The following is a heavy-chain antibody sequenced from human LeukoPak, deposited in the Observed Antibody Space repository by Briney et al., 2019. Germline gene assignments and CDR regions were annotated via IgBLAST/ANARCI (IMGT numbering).Heavy chain of an antibody. V-gene: IGHV5-51*01. CDR1: GYIFTTYW. Sequence: GESLKISCKVSGYIFTTYWIGWVRQMPGKGLEWMGIIYPGDSNTRYSPSFQGQVTISADVSISTAYLQWSSLRASDTAMYYCARHGGDNRWYVFDYWGQGTLVTVSS. CDR2: IYPGDSNT. D-gene: IGHD2-21*02. CDR3: ARHGGDNRWYVFDY. J-gene: IGHJ4*02.